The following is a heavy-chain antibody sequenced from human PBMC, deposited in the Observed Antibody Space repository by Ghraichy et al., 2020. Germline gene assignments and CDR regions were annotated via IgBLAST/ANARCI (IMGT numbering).Heavy chain of an antibody. V-gene: IGHV1-18*01. CDR3: VREPNWELGRGFDS. CDR1: GYSFTSNG. CDR2: ISGYNGDT. Sequence: ASVKVSCKASGYSFTSNGISWVRQAPGQGLEWMGWISGYNGDTKYVQKLQGRVTMTTDTSTSTAYMELMSLRSDDTAVYYCVREPNWELGRGFDSWGQGTLVTVSS. D-gene: IGHD1-26*01. J-gene: IGHJ4*02.